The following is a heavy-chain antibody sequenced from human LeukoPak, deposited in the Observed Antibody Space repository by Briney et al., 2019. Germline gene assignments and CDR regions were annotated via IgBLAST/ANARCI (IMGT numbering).Heavy chain of an antibody. CDR2: IKSKTDGGTT. J-gene: IGHJ4*02. D-gene: IGHD3-10*01. CDR3: TARTYYYGSGSYSPPSY. Sequence: PGGSLRLSCEASGFTLSDYWMSWVRQAPGKGLEWVGRIKSKTDGGTTDYAAPVKGRFTISRDDSKNTLYLQMNSLKTEDTAVYYCTARTYYYGSGSYSPPSYWGQGTLVTVSS. CDR1: GFTLSDYW. V-gene: IGHV3-15*01.